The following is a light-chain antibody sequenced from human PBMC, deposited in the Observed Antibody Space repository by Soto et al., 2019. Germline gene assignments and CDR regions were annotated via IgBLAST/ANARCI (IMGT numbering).Light chain of an antibody. CDR3: QQYNNWSPYT. CDR2: GAS. V-gene: IGKV3-15*01. Sequence: EIVMTQSPATLSVSAGERATLSCRASQSVNSNLAWYQQKPGQAPRLLIYGASTRATGIPARFSGSGSGTEFTLTISSLQSEDFAVYYCQQYNNWSPYTFGQGTNVDIK. CDR1: QSVNSN. J-gene: IGKJ2*01.